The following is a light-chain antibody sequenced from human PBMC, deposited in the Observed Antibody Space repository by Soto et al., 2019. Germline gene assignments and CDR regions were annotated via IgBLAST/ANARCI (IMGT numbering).Light chain of an antibody. CDR1: SSNIGAGYD. CDR2: GNS. V-gene: IGLV1-40*01. J-gene: IGLJ1*01. Sequence: QSVLTQSPSVSGAPGQRVTISCTGSSSNIGAGYDVHWYQQLPGTAPKLLIYGNSNRPSGVPDRFSASKSGTSASLAITGLQAEDEADYYCQSYDSSLSGYVFGTGTKVTVL. CDR3: QSYDSSLSGYV.